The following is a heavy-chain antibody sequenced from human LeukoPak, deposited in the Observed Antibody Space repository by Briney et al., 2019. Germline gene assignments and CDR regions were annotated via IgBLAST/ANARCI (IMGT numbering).Heavy chain of an antibody. CDR1: GGSISSYY. D-gene: IGHD6-19*01. CDR2: IYYSGST. V-gene: IGHV4-59*12. CDR3: ARDRYTGWYSFDY. Sequence: SETLSLTCTVSGGSISSYYWSWIRQPPGKGLEWIGYIYYSGSTNYNPSLKSRVTISVDTSKNQFSLNLGSVTAADTAMYYCARDRYTGWYSFDYWGQGTLITVSS. J-gene: IGHJ4*02.